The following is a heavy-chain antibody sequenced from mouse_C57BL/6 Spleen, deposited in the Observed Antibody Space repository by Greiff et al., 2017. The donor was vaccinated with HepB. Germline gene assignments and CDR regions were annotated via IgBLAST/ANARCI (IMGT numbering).Heavy chain of an antibody. Sequence: VQLKESGGGLVQPGGSLSLSCAASGFTFTDYYMSWVRQPPGQALEWLGFIRNKANGYTTEYSVSVKGRFTISRDNSQSILYLQMNALRAEDSATYYCARLGDDYYDYAMDYWGQGTSVTVSS. D-gene: IGHD2-3*01. CDR1: GFTFTDYY. CDR2: IRNKANGYTT. V-gene: IGHV7-3*01. CDR3: ARLGDDYYDYAMDY. J-gene: IGHJ4*01.